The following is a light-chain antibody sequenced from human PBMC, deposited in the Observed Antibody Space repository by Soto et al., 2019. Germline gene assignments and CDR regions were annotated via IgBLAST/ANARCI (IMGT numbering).Light chain of an antibody. CDR2: DAS. CDR1: QSVSSY. J-gene: IGKJ2*01. V-gene: IGKV3-11*01. Sequence: EIVLTQSPATLSLSPGERATLSCRAIQSVSSYLAWYQQKPGQSPRLLIYDASNRATGIPARFSGSGSGTEFPLTSSSLKHEDVAVYYCQQSSNWPQYTLGKGTKLEIK. CDR3: QQSSNWPQYT.